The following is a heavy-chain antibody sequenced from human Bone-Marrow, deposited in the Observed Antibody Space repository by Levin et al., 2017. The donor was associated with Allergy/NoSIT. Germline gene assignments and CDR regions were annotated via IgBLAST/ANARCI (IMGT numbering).Heavy chain of an antibody. CDR3: ARVIVVVVWGGIFDY. Sequence: SQTLSLPCAVSGYSIRSGYYWGWIRQPPGKGLEWIGSIYHSGSTYYNPSLKSRVTISVDTSKNQFSLKLSSVTAADTAVYYCARVIVVVVWGGIFDYWGQGTLVTVSS. CDR1: GYSIRSGYY. J-gene: IGHJ4*02. V-gene: IGHV4-38-2*01. CDR2: IYHSGST. D-gene: IGHD2-15*01.